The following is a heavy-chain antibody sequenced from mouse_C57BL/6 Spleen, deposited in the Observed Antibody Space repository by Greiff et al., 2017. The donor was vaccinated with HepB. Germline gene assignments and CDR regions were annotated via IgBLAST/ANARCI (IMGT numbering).Heavy chain of an antibody. CDR3: AKALYDYDEYYDAMDY. J-gene: IGHJ4*01. V-gene: IGHV5-17*01. D-gene: IGHD2-4*01. CDR2: ISSGSSTI. CDR1: GFTFSDYG. Sequence: EVQLVESGGGLVKPGGSLKLSCAASGFTFSDYGMHWVRQAPEKGLEWVAYISSGSSTIYYADTVKGRFTISRDNAKNTLFLQMTSLRSEDTAMYYCAKALYDYDEYYDAMDYWGQGTSVTVSS.